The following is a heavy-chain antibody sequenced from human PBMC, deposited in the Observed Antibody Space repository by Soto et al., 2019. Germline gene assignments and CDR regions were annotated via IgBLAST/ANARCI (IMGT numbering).Heavy chain of an antibody. Sequence: GGSLRLSCAASGFTFSSYAMSWVRQAPGKGLEWVSAISGSGGSTYYADSVKGRFTISRDNSKNTLYLQMNSLRAEDTAVYYCAKDFLGVISPLRQAYYCYYGMDVWGQGTTVTVSS. V-gene: IGHV3-23*01. CDR3: AKDFLGVISPLRQAYYCYYGMDV. J-gene: IGHJ6*02. CDR2: ISGSGGST. D-gene: IGHD3-10*01. CDR1: GFTFSSYA.